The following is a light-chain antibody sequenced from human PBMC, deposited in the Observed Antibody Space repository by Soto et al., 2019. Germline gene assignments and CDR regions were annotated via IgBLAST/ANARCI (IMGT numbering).Light chain of an antibody. CDR1: QSVSSY. J-gene: IGKJ1*01. V-gene: IGKV3-11*01. CDR2: DAS. CDR3: QQYGSSPRT. Sequence: EIVLPQSPATLSLSPGARATLSRRASQSVSSYLAWYQQKPGQAPRLLIYDASNRATGIPARFSGSGSGTDFTLTISSLEPEDFAVFYCQQYGSSPRTFGQGTKVDIK.